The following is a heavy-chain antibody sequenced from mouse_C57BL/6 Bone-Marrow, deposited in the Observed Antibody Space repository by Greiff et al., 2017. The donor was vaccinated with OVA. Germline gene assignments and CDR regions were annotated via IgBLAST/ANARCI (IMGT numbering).Heavy chain of an antibody. D-gene: IGHD1-1*01. CDR3: AREDYSAWFAY. V-gene: IGHV1-19*01. CDR2: INPYNGGT. J-gene: IGHJ3*01. Sequence: VQLQQSGPVLVKPGASVKMSCKASGYTFTDYYMNWVKQSHGKSLEWIGVINPYNGGTSYNQKFKGKATLTVDKSSSTAYMELNSLTSEGSAVYYCAREDYSAWFAYWGQGTLVTVSA. CDR1: GYTFTDYY.